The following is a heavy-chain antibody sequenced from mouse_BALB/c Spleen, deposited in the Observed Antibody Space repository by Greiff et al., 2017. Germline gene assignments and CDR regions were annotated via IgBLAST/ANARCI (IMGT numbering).Heavy chain of an antibody. Sequence: EVQLVESGGGLVKPGGSLKLSCAASGFAFSSYDMSWVRQTPEKRLEWVAYISSGGGSTYYPDTVKGRFTISRDNAKNTLYLQMSSLKSEDTAMYYCARLGYWYFDVWGAGTTVTVSS. J-gene: IGHJ1*01. CDR1: GFAFSSYD. CDR3: ARLGYWYFDV. V-gene: IGHV5-12-1*01. CDR2: ISSGGGST.